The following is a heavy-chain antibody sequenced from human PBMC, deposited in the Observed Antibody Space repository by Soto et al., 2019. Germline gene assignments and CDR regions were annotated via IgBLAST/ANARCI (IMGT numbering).Heavy chain of an antibody. J-gene: IGHJ5*01. CDR2: ISVYIDNA. D-gene: IGHD3-10*01. Sequence: QVQLVQSGAEVKKPGASVKLSCKASGYIFTSYGIYWVRQAPGQGLECLGWISVYIDNANYGQNFQGRVTMTTDRSTSTAYMELRSLTSDDTAVYFCARGAFDYGSGIHYNSPFDSWGQGTLVTVSS. V-gene: IGHV1-18*04. CDR3: ARGAFDYGSGIHYNSPFDS. CDR1: GYIFTSYG.